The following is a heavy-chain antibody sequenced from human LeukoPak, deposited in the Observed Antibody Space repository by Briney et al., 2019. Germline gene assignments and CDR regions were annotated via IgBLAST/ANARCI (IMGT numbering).Heavy chain of an antibody. CDR3: ARESGYSSGWAPFRYYYYYMDV. V-gene: IGHV4-61*02. J-gene: IGHJ6*03. CDR2: IYASGNT. Sequence: SQTLSLTCTVSGDSITTNNYYWSWIRQPAGKGLEWTGPIYASGNTNYNPSLKIRVTISVDTSKNQFSLKLSSVTAADTAVYYCARESGYSSGWAPFRYYYYYMDVWGKGTTVTVSS. CDR1: GDSITTNNYY. D-gene: IGHD6-19*01.